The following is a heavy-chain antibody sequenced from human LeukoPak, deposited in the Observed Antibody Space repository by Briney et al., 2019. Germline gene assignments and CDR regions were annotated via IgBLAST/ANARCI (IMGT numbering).Heavy chain of an antibody. J-gene: IGHJ3*02. V-gene: IGHV3-66*01. CDR1: GFTVSSNY. CDR2: IYTVGNT. D-gene: IGHD6-19*01. Sequence: TGRSLRLSCAAPGFTVSSNYMSWVRQPPGKGLEWVSVIYTVGNTDYADSVKGRFTISRDNSKNTLYLQMNSLRAEDTAVYYCARDGSGSDAFDIWGQGTMVTVSS. CDR3: ARDGSGSDAFDI.